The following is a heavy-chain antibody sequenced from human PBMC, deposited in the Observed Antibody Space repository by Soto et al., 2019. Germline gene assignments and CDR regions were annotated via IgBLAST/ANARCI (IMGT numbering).Heavy chain of an antibody. CDR2: ISGSGGTT. V-gene: IGHV3-23*01. CDR3: AKYYYDRSGSPLAFDY. J-gene: IGHJ4*02. Sequence: QPVGSLRLSCAASGFTFSKYALSWVRQAPGKGLEWVSAISGSGGTTHYADSVKGRVTISRDNSKDTVFLQMNSLRAEDTAVYSCAKYYYDRSGSPLAFDYWGQGTLVTVSS. CDR1: GFTFSKYA. D-gene: IGHD3-22*01.